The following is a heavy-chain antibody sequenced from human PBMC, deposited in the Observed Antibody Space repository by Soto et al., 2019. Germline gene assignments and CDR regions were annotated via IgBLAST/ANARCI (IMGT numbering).Heavy chain of an antibody. J-gene: IGHJ6*03. D-gene: IGHD3-3*02. V-gene: IGHV3-23*01. Sequence: EVQQLESGGGLVQPGGSLRLSCAASGFTFSSYAMSWVRQAPGKGLEWVSAISGSGGSTYYADSVKGRFTISRDNSKNTLYLQINSLRAEDTAVYYCAKAFAHLNAYYMGVWGKGTTVTVSS. CDR3: AKAFAHLNAYYMGV. CDR1: GFTFSSYA. CDR2: ISGSGGST.